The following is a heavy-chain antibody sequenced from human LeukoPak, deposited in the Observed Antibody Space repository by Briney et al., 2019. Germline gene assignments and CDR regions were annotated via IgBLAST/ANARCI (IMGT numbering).Heavy chain of an antibody. V-gene: IGHV4-59*01. Sequence: SETLSLTCTVSGGSISSYYWSWIRQPPGKGLEWIGYIYYSGSTNYNPSLKSRVTISVDTSKNQFSLKPSSVTAADTAVYYCARASYAGPFDYWGQGTLVTVSS. CDR2: IYYSGST. D-gene: IGHD3-16*02. CDR3: ARASYAGPFDY. CDR1: GGSISSYY. J-gene: IGHJ4*02.